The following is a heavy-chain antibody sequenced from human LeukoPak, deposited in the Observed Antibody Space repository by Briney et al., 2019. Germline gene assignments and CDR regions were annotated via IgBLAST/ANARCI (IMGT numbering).Heavy chain of an antibody. CDR3: ARGKAVAFDD. J-gene: IGHJ4*02. CDR2: ISGSGVST. CDR1: GFTFSNYG. V-gene: IGHV3-23*01. D-gene: IGHD6-19*01. Sequence: PGGSLRLSCAASGFTFSNYGMSWVRQAPGKGLDWVSAISGSGVSTYYADSVTGRFTISRDNSKNTLYLQMNSLTAEDTAVYYCARGKAVAFDDWGQGTLVTVSS.